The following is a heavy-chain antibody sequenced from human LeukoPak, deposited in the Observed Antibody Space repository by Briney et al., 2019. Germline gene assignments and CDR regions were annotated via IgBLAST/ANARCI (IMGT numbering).Heavy chain of an antibody. CDR1: GGTFSSYA. J-gene: IGHJ5*02. CDR3: ARDRIAAALDSNDQAFDP. Sequence: GASVKVSCKASGGTFSSYAISWVRQAPGQGLEWMGGIIPIFGTANYAQKFQGRVTITADESTSTAYMELSSLRSEDTAVYYCARDRIAAALDSNDQAFDPWGQGTLVTVSS. CDR2: IIPIFGTA. V-gene: IGHV1-69*13. D-gene: IGHD6-13*01.